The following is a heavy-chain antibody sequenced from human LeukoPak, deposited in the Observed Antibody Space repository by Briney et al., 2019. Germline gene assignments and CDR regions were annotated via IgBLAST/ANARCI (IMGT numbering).Heavy chain of an antibody. CDR2: IIPIFGTA. J-gene: IGHJ4*02. CDR3: ARGVVGRFQQSFDY. Sequence: GASVKVSCKASGGTFSSYAISWVRQAPGRGLEWMGRIIPIFGTANYAQKFQGRVTITTDESTSTAYMELSSLRSEDTAVYYCARGVVGRFQQSFDYWGQGTLVTVSS. V-gene: IGHV1-69*05. D-gene: IGHD3-3*01. CDR1: GGTFSSYA.